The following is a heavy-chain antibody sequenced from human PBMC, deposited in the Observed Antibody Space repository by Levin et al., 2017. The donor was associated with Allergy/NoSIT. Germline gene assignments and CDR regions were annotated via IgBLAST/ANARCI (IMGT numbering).Heavy chain of an antibody. CDR1: GFTVSSNY. D-gene: IGHD6-13*01. CDR2: IYSGGST. V-gene: IGHV3-53*01. Sequence: GGSLRLSCAASGFTVSSNYMSWVRQAPGKGLEWVSVIYSGGSTYYADSVKGRFTISRDNSKNTLYLQMNSLRAEDTAVYYCAREAIIAAAGYYYYYGMDGWGQGTTVTVSS. CDR3: AREAIIAAAGYYYYYGMDG. J-gene: IGHJ6*02.